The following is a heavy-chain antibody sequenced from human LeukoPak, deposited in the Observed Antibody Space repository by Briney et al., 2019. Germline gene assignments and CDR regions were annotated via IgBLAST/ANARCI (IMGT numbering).Heavy chain of an antibody. CDR2: IYSGGST. V-gene: IGHV3-66*01. D-gene: IGHD2-15*01. J-gene: IGHJ6*02. CDR1: GFTVISNY. Sequence: QPGGSLRLSCAAPGFTVISNYMSWVRQAPGKGLEWASVIYSGGSTYYADSVTGRFTISRDNSKNTLYLQMNSLRAEDTAVYYCARDSLGFCSGGSCYSYYYGMDVWGQGTTVTVSS. CDR3: ARDSLGFCSGGSCYSYYYGMDV.